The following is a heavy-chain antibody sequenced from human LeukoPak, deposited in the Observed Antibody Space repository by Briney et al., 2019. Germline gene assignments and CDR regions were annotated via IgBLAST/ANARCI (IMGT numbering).Heavy chain of an antibody. D-gene: IGHD6-13*01. CDR2: IKPSGGST. CDR3: ARFASLYSRSWHYAFDI. Sequence: ASVKVSCKASGYTFTSNDIHWVRQAPGQGLEWMAIIKPSGGSTSYAQKFQGRVTMTRDTSTSTVYMELSSLRAEDTAVYYCARFASLYSRSWHYAFDIWGQGTMVTVSS. J-gene: IGHJ3*02. CDR1: GYTFTSND. V-gene: IGHV1-46*01.